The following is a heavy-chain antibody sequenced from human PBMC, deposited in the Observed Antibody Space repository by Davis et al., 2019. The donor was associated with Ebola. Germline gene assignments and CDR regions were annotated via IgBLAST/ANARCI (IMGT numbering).Heavy chain of an antibody. CDR3: ARDRYCSGGSCYLYYYGMDV. Sequence: GGSLRLSCAASGFTFSSSWMSWVRQAPGKGLEWVANIKQDGSEKYYVDSVKGRFTISRDNAKNSLYLQMNSLRAEDTAVYYCARDRYCSGGSCYLYYYGMDVWGQGTTVTVSS. V-gene: IGHV3-7*01. D-gene: IGHD2-15*01. J-gene: IGHJ6*02. CDR2: IKQDGSEK. CDR1: GFTFSSSW.